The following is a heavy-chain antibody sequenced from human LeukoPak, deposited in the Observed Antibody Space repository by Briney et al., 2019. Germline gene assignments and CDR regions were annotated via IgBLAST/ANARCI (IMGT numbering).Heavy chain of an antibody. CDR3: ATLLKGSSSWYYFDY. V-gene: IGHV1-2*02. CDR2: INPDSGGT. CDR1: GYTFTGYY. D-gene: IGHD6-13*01. J-gene: IGHJ4*02. Sequence: ASVKVSCKASGYTFTGYYMHWVRQAPGQGLEWIGWINPDSGGTNYAQKFQGRVTMTRDTSISTTYMELSRLRSDDTAVYYCATLLKGSSSWYYFDYWGQGTLVTVSS.